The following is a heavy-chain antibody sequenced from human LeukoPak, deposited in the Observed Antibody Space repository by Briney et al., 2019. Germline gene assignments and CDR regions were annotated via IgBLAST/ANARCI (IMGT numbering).Heavy chain of an antibody. V-gene: IGHV3-21*01. Sequence: GGSLRLSCAASDFSVNNNYVDWVRQAPGKGLEWVSSITSSSGYIYYADSVKGRFTISRDNAKNSLYLQMSSLRADDTAIYYCARGPHGFYYFDYWGQGTLVTVSS. CDR3: ARGPHGFYYFDY. CDR1: DFSVNNNY. D-gene: IGHD6-25*01. J-gene: IGHJ4*02. CDR2: ITSSSGYI.